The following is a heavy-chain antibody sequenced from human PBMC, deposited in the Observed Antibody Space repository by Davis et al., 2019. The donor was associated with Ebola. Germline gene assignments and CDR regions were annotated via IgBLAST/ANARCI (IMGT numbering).Heavy chain of an antibody. V-gene: IGHV3-30*03. D-gene: IGHD3-10*01. CDR2: ISYDGSNK. CDR3: ARDLSSASLFDY. Sequence: GESLKISCAASGFTFSSYGMHWVRQAPGKGLEWVAVISYDGSNKYYADSVKGRFTISRDNSKNTLYLQMNSLRAEDTAVYYCARDLSSASLFDYWGQGTLVTVSS. CDR1: GFTFSSYG. J-gene: IGHJ4*02.